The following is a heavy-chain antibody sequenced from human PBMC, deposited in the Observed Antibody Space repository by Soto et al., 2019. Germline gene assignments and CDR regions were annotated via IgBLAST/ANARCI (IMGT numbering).Heavy chain of an antibody. CDR3: ARASPDTAMDLYYFDY. CDR1: GGSISSGGYY. V-gene: IGHV4-31*03. Sequence: QVQLQESGPGLVKPSQTLSLPCTVSGGSISSGGYYWSWIRQHPGKGLEWIGYIYYSGGTYYNPSLRSRVTISVDTSKNQFSLKLSSVTAADTAVYYCARASPDTAMDLYYFDYWGQGTLVTVSS. J-gene: IGHJ4*02. D-gene: IGHD5-18*01. CDR2: IYYSGGT.